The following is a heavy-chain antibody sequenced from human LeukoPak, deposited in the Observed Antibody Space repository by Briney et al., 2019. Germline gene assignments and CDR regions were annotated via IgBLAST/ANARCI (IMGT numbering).Heavy chain of an antibody. V-gene: IGHV3-21*01. D-gene: IGHD6-19*01. CDR3: ARGGEWLDPERIPVDY. Sequence: GGSLRLSCAASGFTFSSYSMNWVRQAPGKGLEWVSSISSSSSYIYYADSVKGLFTISRDNAKNSLYLQMNSLRAEDTAVYYCARGGEWLDPERIPVDYWGQGTLVTVSS. CDR1: GFTFSSYS. CDR2: ISSSSSYI. J-gene: IGHJ4*02.